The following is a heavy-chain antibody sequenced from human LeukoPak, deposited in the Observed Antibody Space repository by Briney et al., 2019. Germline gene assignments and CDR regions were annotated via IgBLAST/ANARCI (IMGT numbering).Heavy chain of an antibody. D-gene: IGHD3-3*01. CDR1: GGTFSSYT. V-gene: IGHV1-69*02. CDR2: IIPILGIA. Sequence: AASVEVSCKASGGTFSSYTISWVRQAPGQGLEWMGRIIPILGIANYAQKFQGRVTITADKSTSTAYMELSSLRSEDTAVYYCARGSTIFGVATFDYWGQGTLVTVSS. CDR3: ARGSTIFGVATFDY. J-gene: IGHJ4*02.